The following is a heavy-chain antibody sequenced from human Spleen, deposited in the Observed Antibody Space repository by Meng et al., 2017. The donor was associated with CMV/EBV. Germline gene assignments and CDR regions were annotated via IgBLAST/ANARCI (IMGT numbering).Heavy chain of an antibody. V-gene: IGHV3-30-3*01. Sequence: GESLKISCAASGFTFSSFGMHWVRQAPGKGLEWVAVISYDGSNKYYADSVKGRFTISRDSSKNTLYLQMNSLRAEDTAVYYCARDTFYYESTPRVQNYYYYYGMDVWGQGTTVTVSS. CDR3: ARDTFYYESTPRVQNYYYYYGMDV. CDR2: ISYDGSNK. J-gene: IGHJ6*02. D-gene: IGHD3-22*01. CDR1: GFTFSSFG.